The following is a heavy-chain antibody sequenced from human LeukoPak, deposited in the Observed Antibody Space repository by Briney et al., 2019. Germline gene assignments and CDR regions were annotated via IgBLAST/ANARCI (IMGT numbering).Heavy chain of an antibody. CDR3: ANYGSGTYAYDY. CDR2: IGGSGGST. Sequence: GGSLRLSCAASGFTFSSYWMHWVRQAPGKGLEWVSAIGGSGGSTYYADSVKGRFTISRDNSKNTLYLQMNSLRAEDTAVYYCANYGSGTYAYDYWGQGTLVTVSS. D-gene: IGHD3-10*01. CDR1: GFTFSSYW. J-gene: IGHJ4*02. V-gene: IGHV3-23*01.